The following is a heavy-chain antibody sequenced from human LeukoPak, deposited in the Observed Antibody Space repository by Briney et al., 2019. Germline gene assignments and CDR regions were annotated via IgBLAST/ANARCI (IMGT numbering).Heavy chain of an antibody. CDR2: ISGSSSYI. CDR1: GFIFRSNS. CDR3: ARDSSGWSHGGYYFDS. V-gene: IGHV3-21*01. D-gene: IGHD6-19*01. Sequence: PGGSLRLSCAASGFIFRSNSMNWVRQAPGKGLEWVSSISGSSSYIYWADSMKGRFTISRDNAKNSLYLQMNSLRVEDTAVCYCARDSSGWSHGGYYFDSWGQGTLVTVSS. J-gene: IGHJ4*02.